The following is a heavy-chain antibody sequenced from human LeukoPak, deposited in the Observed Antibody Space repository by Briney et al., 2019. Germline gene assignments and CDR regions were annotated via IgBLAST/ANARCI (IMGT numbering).Heavy chain of an antibody. CDR1: GFTFTSYG. CDR3: ARAIFGVVMPFDY. Sequence: GGSLRLSCAASGFTFTSYGLHWVRQAPGKGLEWVSSISSSSSYIYYADSIKGRFTISRDNAKNSLYLQMNSLRAEDTAVYYCARAIFGVVMPFDYWGQGTLVTVSS. D-gene: IGHD3-3*01. J-gene: IGHJ4*02. V-gene: IGHV3-21*01. CDR2: ISSSSSYI.